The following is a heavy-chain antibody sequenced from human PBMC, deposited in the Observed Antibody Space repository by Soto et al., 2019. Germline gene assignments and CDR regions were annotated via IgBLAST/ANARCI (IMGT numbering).Heavy chain of an antibody. CDR2: ISAYNGNT. V-gene: IGHV1-18*01. CDR1: GYTFTSYG. D-gene: IGHD1-1*01. Sequence: QVQLVQSGAEVKKPGASVKVSCKASGYTFTSYGIIWVRQSPGQGLEWMGWISAYNGNTNYTQKLQRRVTMTTDTTTSTAYMELRSLRSDDTAVYYCARDLTTVTNYSYYLDVWGKGTTVTVSS. CDR3: ARDLTTVTNYSYYLDV. J-gene: IGHJ6*03.